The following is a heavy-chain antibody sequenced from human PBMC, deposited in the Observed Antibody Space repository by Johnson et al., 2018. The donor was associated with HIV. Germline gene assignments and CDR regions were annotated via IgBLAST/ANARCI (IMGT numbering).Heavy chain of an antibody. CDR1: GFTFSSYG. D-gene: IGHD1-26*01. V-gene: IGHV3-33*01. CDR2: IWYDGSNK. J-gene: IGHJ3*02. CDR3: ARERVGDAFDI. Sequence: QMLLVESGGGVVQPGGSLRLSCAASGFTFSSYGMHWVRQAPGKGLEWVAVIWYDGSNKYYADSVKCRFTISRDNSKNTLYLQMNSLRAEDTALYYCARERVGDAFDIWGQGTMVTVSS.